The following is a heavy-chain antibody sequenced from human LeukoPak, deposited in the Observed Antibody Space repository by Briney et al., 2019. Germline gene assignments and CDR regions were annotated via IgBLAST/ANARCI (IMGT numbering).Heavy chain of an antibody. J-gene: IGHJ4*02. D-gene: IGHD2-21*01. CDR1: GFTFSSYS. Sequence: GGSLRLSCAASGFTFSSYSMNWVRQAPGKGLEWVANIKQDGSAKNYVDSVKGRFTISRDNANNSLYLEMNSLRAEDTAVYYCARDNYSGGGYWGQGTLVTVSS. CDR2: IKQDGSAK. CDR3: ARDNYSGGGY. V-gene: IGHV3-7*04.